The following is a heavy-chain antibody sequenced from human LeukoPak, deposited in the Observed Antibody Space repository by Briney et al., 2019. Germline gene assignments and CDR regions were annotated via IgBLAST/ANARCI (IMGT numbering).Heavy chain of an antibody. J-gene: IGHJ4*02. CDR2: ISYDGSNK. CDR3: AKDLSVAGTLVDY. Sequence: GGSLRLSCAASGFTVINNYMNWVRQAPGKGLEWVAVISYDGSNKYYADSVKGRFTISRDNSKNTLYLQMNSLRAEDTAVYYCAKDLSVAGTLVDYWGQGTLVTVSS. D-gene: IGHD6-19*01. V-gene: IGHV3-30*18. CDR1: GFTVINNY.